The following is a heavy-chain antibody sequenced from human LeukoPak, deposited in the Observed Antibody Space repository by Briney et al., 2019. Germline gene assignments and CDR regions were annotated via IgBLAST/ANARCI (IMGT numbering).Heavy chain of an antibody. V-gene: IGHV1-69*04. J-gene: IGHJ3*02. CDR2: IIPILGIA. CDR1: GGTFSSYT. CDR3: ARDSRYGDLDAFDI. Sequence: ASVKVSCKASGGTFSSYTISWVGQAPGQRLEWMGRIIPILGIANYAQKFQGRVTITADKSTSTAYMELSSLRSEDTAVYYCARDSRYGDLDAFDIWGQGTMVTVSS. D-gene: IGHD4-17*01.